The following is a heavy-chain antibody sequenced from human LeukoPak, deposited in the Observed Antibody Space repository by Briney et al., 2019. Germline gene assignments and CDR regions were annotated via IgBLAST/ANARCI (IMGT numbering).Heavy chain of an antibody. CDR2: IIPIFGTA. D-gene: IGHD6-6*01. V-gene: IGHV1-69*05. CDR1: GGTFSSYA. CDR3: ASPSSSTHYYYYMDV. J-gene: IGHJ6*03. Sequence: SVKVSCKASGGTFSSYAISWVRQAPGQGLEWMGGIIPIFGTANYAQKFQGRVTITTDESTSTAYMELSSLRSEGTAVYYCASPSSSTHYYYYMDVWGKGTTVTVSS.